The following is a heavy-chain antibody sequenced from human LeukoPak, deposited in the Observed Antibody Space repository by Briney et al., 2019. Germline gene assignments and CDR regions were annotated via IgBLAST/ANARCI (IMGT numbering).Heavy chain of an antibody. V-gene: IGHV3-23*01. J-gene: IGHJ4*02. CDR2: IGGSGGST. CDR1: GFTFSSYA. Sequence: GGSLRLSCAASGFTFSSYAMSWVRQAPGKGLEWVSAIGGSGGSTYYADSVKGRFTISRDNSKNMLYLQMNSLRAEDTAVYYCAKDLDYYGSGSYDFDYWGQGTLVTVSS. D-gene: IGHD3-10*01. CDR3: AKDLDYYGSGSYDFDY.